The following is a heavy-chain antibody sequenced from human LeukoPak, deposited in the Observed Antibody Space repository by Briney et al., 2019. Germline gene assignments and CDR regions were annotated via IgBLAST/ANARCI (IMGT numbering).Heavy chain of an antibody. Sequence: SETLSLTCTVSGGSISSYYWSWIRQPPGKGLEWIGYIYYSGITNYNPSLKSRVTISVDTSKNQFSLKLSPVTAADTAVYYCARVDSQRNPDRYYYYYYMDVWGKGTTVTVSS. CDR3: ARVDSQRNPDRYYYYYYMDV. CDR2: IYYSGIT. CDR1: GGSISSYY. J-gene: IGHJ6*03. D-gene: IGHD1-14*01. V-gene: IGHV4-59*01.